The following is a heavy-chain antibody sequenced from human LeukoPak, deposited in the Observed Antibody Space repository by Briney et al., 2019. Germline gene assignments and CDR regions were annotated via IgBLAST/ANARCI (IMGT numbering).Heavy chain of an antibody. CDR1: GDSISTHY. J-gene: IGHJ5*02. Sequence: SETLSLICTVSGDSISTHYWSWSRQSPRKGLEWNAYIYYTGNTYYNPSLKSRLTISIDTSKHELSLRLSSVTAADTAVYYCARELIYDGSGIWFDPWGQGTLVSVSS. CDR2: IYYTGNT. CDR3: ARELIYDGSGIWFDP. V-gene: IGHV4-59*11. D-gene: IGHD3-10*01.